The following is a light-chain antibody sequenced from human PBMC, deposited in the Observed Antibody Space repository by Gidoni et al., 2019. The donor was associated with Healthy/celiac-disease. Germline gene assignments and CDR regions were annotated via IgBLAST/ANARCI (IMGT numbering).Light chain of an antibody. Sequence: DIKMTQSPSSLYASVGDRVTITCQASQDISNYLNWYQQKPGKAPKLLIYDASNLETGVPSRFSGSGSGTDFTFTISSLQPEDIATYYCQQYDNLLPTFGQGTRLEIK. J-gene: IGKJ5*01. V-gene: IGKV1-33*01. CDR3: QQYDNLLPT. CDR1: QDISNY. CDR2: DAS.